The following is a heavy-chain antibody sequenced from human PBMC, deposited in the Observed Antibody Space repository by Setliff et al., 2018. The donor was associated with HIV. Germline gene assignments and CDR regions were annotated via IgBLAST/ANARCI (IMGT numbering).Heavy chain of an antibody. CDR2: IYTSGST. CDR1: GDSISSSYY. J-gene: IGHJ5*02. Sequence: KASETLSLTCTVSGDSISSSYYWTWIRQPPGKGLEWIGYIYTSGSTNYNPSLKNRVTISVDTSKNQFSLRLSSVTAADTAVYYCARWSCGRATCYDSPYNWFEPWGQGTLVTVSS. CDR3: ARWSCGRATCYDSPYNWFEP. V-gene: IGHV4-4*08. D-gene: IGHD2-2*01.